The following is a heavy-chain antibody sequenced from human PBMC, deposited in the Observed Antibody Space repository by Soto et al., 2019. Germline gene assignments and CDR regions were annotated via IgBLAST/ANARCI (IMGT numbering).Heavy chain of an antibody. D-gene: IGHD6-19*01. V-gene: IGHV3-33*01. J-gene: IGHJ6*02. CDR1: GFTFSLYA. Sequence: GGSLRLSCAASGFTFSLYAIHWVRQAPGKGLEWVAAIWGDGSDKKYADSVKGRFTVSRDNSKNTLYLQMNSLRDEDTAVYYCARDPRIAVAGSNYYYYGMDVWGQGTTVTVSS. CDR3: ARDPRIAVAGSNYYYYGMDV. CDR2: IWGDGSDK.